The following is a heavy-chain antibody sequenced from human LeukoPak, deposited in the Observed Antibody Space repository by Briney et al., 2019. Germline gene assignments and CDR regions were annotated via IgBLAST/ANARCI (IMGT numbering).Heavy chain of an antibody. Sequence: ASVKVSCKASGYTFTSYAMNWVRQAPGQGLEWMGWINTNTGNPTYAQGFTGRFVFSLDTSVSTAYLQISSLKAEDTAVYYCASSYGDYAVRYYYYMDVWGKGTTVTVSS. J-gene: IGHJ6*03. CDR1: GYTFTSYA. D-gene: IGHD4-17*01. CDR3: ASSYGDYAVRYYYYMDV. CDR2: INTNTGNP. V-gene: IGHV7-4-1*02.